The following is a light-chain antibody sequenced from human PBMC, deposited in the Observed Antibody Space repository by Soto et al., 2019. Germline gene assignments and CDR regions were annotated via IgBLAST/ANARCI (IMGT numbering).Light chain of an antibody. V-gene: IGKV1-12*01. CDR1: EDISTW. CDR3: QHADSFPLIT. J-gene: IGKJ5*01. CDR2: AAS. Sequence: DIQMTQSPSSVSASVGDRVTITCRSSEDISTWLAWYQQKPGKAPKLLIYAASSLQSGVPSTFSGSGSGTDFTLTISSLQPEDFATYYCQHADSFPLITFGQGTRLEIK.